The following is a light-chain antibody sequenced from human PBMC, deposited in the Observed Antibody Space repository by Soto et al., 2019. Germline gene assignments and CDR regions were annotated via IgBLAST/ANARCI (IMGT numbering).Light chain of an antibody. CDR1: ESVSTN. CDR3: QQYSIWRT. V-gene: IGKV3-15*01. Sequence: EIEMSQPTATLSLTPRDRGTPSCRASESVSTNLAWYQQKAGQAPRLLIYGASTRATGIPARFSGSGSGTEFTLTISSLQSEDFAVYYCQQYSIWRTFGQGTKVDIK. CDR2: GAS. J-gene: IGKJ1*01.